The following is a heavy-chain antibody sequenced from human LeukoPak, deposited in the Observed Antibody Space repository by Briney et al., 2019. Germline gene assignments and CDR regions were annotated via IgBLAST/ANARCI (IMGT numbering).Heavy chain of an antibody. CDR3: ARGPNSNWSGLDF. J-gene: IGHJ4*02. CDR2: ISPTGSTT. D-gene: IGHD6-6*01. Sequence: GGSLRLSCTASGFSFSGHWMHWARQLPGKGPVWVSRISPTGSTTSYADSVKGRFTVSRDNAKNTLYLQVNNLRAEDTAVYYCARGPNSNWSGLDFWGQGTLLTVSS. CDR1: GFSFSGHW. V-gene: IGHV3-74*01.